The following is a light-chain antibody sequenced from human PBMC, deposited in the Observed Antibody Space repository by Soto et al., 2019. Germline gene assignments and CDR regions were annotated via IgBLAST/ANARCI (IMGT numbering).Light chain of an antibody. J-gene: IGKJ4*01. V-gene: IGKV3-11*01. CDR1: QGISNY. Sequence: EIVLTHSPAILSLSPCEGAALSLRASQGISNYLVWYQQNPGQAPRLLISDTSNRATGIPARFSGSGSGTDFTLTISSLESEDFAVYFCQQRSKWPLTFGGGTKVDIK. CDR2: DTS. CDR3: QQRSKWPLT.